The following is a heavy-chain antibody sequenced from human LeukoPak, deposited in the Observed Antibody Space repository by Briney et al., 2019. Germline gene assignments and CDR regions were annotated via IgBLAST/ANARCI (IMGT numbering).Heavy chain of an antibody. CDR3: ASADYYDSSGYLGRDDAFDI. CDR1: GYTFTSYG. V-gene: IGHV1-69*06. CDR2: IIPIFGTA. Sequence: GASVKVSCKASGYTFTSYGISWVRQAPGQGLEWMGGIIPIFGTANYAQKFQGRVTITADKSTSTAYMELSSLRSEDTAVYYCASADYYDSSGYLGRDDAFDIWGQGTMVTVSS. D-gene: IGHD3-22*01. J-gene: IGHJ3*02.